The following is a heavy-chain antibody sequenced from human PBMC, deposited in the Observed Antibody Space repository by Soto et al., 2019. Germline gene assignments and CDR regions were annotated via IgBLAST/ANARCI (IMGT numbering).Heavy chain of an antibody. CDR1: GFTFSSYG. CDR2: IWYDGSNK. V-gene: IGHV3-33*01. D-gene: IGHD3-3*01. CDR3: ARASDPFWSCYYAHFDY. J-gene: IGHJ4*02. Sequence: QVQLVESGGGVVQPGRSLRLSCAASGFTFSSYGMHWVRQAPGKGLEWVAVIWYDGSNKYYADSVKGRFTISRDNSKNTLYLQMNSLRAEDTAVYYCARASDPFWSCYYAHFDYWGQGTLVTVSS.